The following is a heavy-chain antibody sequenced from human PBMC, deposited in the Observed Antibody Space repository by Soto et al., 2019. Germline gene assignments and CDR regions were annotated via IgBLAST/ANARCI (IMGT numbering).Heavy chain of an antibody. Sequence: QVQLVQSGAEVKKPGASVKVSCSASGYTFTSYDINWVRQATGQGLEWVGWMNPNSGNTGFAQRFQGRITRTRNSSISTAYMELSILTSEVTAVYSCSRARYSTNHFWFDPWGQVTLVTLSS. CDR1: GYTFTSYD. CDR3: SRARYSTNHFWFDP. J-gene: IGHJ5*02. V-gene: IGHV1-8*01. D-gene: IGHD6-13*01. CDR2: MNPNSGNT.